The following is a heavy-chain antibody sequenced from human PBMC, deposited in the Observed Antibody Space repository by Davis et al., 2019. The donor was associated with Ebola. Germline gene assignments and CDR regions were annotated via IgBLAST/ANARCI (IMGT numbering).Heavy chain of an antibody. Sequence: GESLKISCAASGFTFSSYSMNWVRQAPGKGLEWVSSISSSSSYIYYADSVKGRFTISRDNANNSLYLQMNSLGAEDTAVYYCARGSSSWPDAFDIWGQGTMVTVSS. D-gene: IGHD6-13*01. CDR3: ARGSSSWPDAFDI. V-gene: IGHV3-21*01. CDR2: ISSSSSYI. J-gene: IGHJ3*02. CDR1: GFTFSSYS.